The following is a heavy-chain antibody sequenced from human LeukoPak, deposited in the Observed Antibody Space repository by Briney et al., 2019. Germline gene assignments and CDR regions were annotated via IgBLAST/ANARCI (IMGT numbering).Heavy chain of an antibody. Sequence: GGSLRLSCAASGFTFSSYATHWVRQAPGKGLEWVAVISYDGSNKYYADSVKGRFTISRDNSKNTLYLQMNSLRAEDTAVYYCAKQFPWGETDTAMALYDYWGQGTLVTVSS. CDR3: AKQFPWGETDTAMALYDY. CDR1: GFTFSSYA. D-gene: IGHD5-18*01. V-gene: IGHV3-30*18. J-gene: IGHJ4*02. CDR2: ISYDGSNK.